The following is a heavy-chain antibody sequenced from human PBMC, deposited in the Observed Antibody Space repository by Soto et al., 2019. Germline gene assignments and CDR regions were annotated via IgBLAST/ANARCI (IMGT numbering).Heavy chain of an antibody. CDR2: ISAYNGNT. V-gene: IGHV1-18*01. J-gene: IGHJ6*02. Sequence: ASVKVSCKASGYTFTSYGISWVLQAPGQVLEWMGWISAYNGNTNYAQKLQSRVTMTTDTSTSTAYLVLRSLRSDDTAVYYCARDPRYCSGGSRYPKYYYYGMDVWGQGTTVTVSS. CDR1: GYTFTSYG. CDR3: ARDPRYCSGGSRYPKYYYYGMDV. D-gene: IGHD2-15*01.